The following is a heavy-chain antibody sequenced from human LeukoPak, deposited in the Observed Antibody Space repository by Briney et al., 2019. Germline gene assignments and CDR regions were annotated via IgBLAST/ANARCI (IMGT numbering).Heavy chain of an antibody. CDR2: ISYDGSNK. V-gene: IGHV3-30*03. J-gene: IGHJ4*02. CDR3: ASDIVATMFY. D-gene: IGHD5-12*01. CDR1: GFTFSSYG. Sequence: RGSLRLSCAASGFTFSSYGMHWVRQAPGKGLEWVAVISYDGSNKYYADSVKGRFTISRDNSKNTLYLQMNSLRAEDTAVYYCASDIVATMFYWGQGTLVTVSS.